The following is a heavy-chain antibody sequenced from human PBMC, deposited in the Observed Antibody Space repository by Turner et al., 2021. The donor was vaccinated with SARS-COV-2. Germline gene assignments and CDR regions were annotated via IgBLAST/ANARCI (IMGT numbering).Heavy chain of an antibody. CDR2: INPNSGGT. V-gene: IGHV1-2*02. D-gene: IGHD4-4*01. J-gene: IGHJ3*02. CDR1: GYTFTGYY. CDR3: YRGPDAFDI. Sequence: QLQLVQSGAEVKKPGASVKVSCKASGYTFTGYYMHWVRQAPGQGLEWMGWINPNSGGTNYVQKFQGRVTMTRDTSISTAYMEVSRLRSDDTAVYYCYRGPDAFDIWGQGTMVTVSS.